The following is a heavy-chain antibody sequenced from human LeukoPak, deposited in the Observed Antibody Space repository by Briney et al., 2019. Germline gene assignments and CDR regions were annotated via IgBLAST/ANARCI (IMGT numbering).Heavy chain of an antibody. CDR1: GYSISSGYY. D-gene: IGHD5-18*01. J-gene: IGHJ4*02. Sequence: TSETLSLTCAVSGYSISSGYYWGWIRQPPGKGLEWIGSIYHSGSTYYNPSLKSRVTISVDTSKNQLSLKLSSVTAADTAVYYCARDQSGYSYGFDYWGQGTLVTVSS. CDR3: ARDQSGYSYGFDY. CDR2: IYHSGST. V-gene: IGHV4-38-2*02.